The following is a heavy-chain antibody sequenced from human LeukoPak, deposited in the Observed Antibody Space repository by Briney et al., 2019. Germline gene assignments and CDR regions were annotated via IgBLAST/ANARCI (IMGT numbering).Heavy chain of an antibody. Sequence: GRSLRLSRAASGITLSGYWMHWVRQAPGKGLVWVSRINFDGSDTSYADFVKGRFTISRDNAKNTLFLQMNSLRAEDTAVYYCTRSLMDWGQGIRVTVSS. J-gene: IGHJ4*02. CDR1: GITLSGYW. CDR3: TRSLMD. CDR2: INFDGSDT. D-gene: IGHD3-16*01. V-gene: IGHV3-74*01.